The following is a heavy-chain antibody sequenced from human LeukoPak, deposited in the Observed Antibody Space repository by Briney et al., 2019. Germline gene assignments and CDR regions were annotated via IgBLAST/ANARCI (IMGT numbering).Heavy chain of an antibody. J-gene: IGHJ1*01. CDR3: ASPSGWSGAEYFQH. CDR1: GGSFSGYY. D-gene: IGHD6-19*01. V-gene: IGHV4-34*01. CDR2: IYYSGST. Sequence: SETLSLTCAVYGGSFSGYYWSWIRQPPGKGLEWIGSIYYSGSTYYNPSLKSRVTISVDTSKNQFSLKLSSVTAADTAVYYCASPSGWSGAEYFQHWGQGTLVTVSS.